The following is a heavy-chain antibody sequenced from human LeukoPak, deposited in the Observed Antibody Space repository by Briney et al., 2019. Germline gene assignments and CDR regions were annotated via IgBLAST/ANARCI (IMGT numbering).Heavy chain of an antibody. J-gene: IGHJ5*02. V-gene: IGHV4-59*08. CDR1: GGSISSNY. Sequence: SETLSLTCTVSGGSISSNYWGWIRQPPGKGLEWLGYIYSSGSTTYNPSLESRLTISIDTSKNHFSLKLSSVTAADKAVYYCAKRAVTTAAYLWFDPWGQGTLVTVSS. D-gene: IGHD2-2*01. CDR3: AKRAVTTAAYLWFDP. CDR2: IYSSGST.